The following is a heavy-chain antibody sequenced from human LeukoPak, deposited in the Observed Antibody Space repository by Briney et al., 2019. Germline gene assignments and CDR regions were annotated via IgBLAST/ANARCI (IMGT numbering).Heavy chain of an antibody. J-gene: IGHJ4*02. Sequence: GGSLRLSCAASGFTFSSYTMNWVRQAPGKGLEWVSSISSSTSYIYYADSVKGRFTISRDNAKNSLYLQMNSLRAEDTAVYYCARDRYGDYSIDYWGQGTLVTVSS. V-gene: IGHV3-21*01. D-gene: IGHD4-17*01. CDR2: ISSSTSYI. CDR1: GFTFSSYT. CDR3: ARDRYGDYSIDY.